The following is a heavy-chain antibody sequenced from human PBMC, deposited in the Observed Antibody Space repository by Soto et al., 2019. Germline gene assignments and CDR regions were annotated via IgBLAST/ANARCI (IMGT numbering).Heavy chain of an antibody. CDR2: ISGRGSPA. V-gene: IGHV3-11*01. CDR1: GLTYSGYY. D-gene: IGHD6-13*01. CDR3: ARAHPSWYGGDYYYGLDV. J-gene: IGHJ6*02. Sequence: GGSLRLPCAASGLTYSGYYLSWISQAPGRGLECVSHISGRGSPAYYADPVKGRFTISRDNGKKSRYRQVNNLRVEDTAVYYCARAHPSWYGGDYYYGLDVWGQGTTVTVSS.